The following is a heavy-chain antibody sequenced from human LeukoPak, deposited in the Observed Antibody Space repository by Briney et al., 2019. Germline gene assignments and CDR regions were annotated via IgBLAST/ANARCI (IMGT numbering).Heavy chain of an antibody. V-gene: IGHV4-39*07. CDR3: ARDRDIYCTNGVCYNRYFDL. D-gene: IGHD2-8*01. CDR2: IYYSGGT. J-gene: IGHJ2*01. CDR1: GGSISSSSYY. Sequence: SETLSLTCTVSGGSISSSSYYWGWIRQPPGKGLEWIGSIYYSGGTYYNPSLKSRVTMSVDTSKNQSYLKLSSVTAADTAVYYCARDRDIYCTNGVCYNRYFDLWGRGTLVTVSS.